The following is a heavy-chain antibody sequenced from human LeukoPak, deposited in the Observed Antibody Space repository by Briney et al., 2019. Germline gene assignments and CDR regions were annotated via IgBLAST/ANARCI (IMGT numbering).Heavy chain of an antibody. CDR1: GFTFSDYY. D-gene: IGHD1-14*01. V-gene: IGHV3-11*04. J-gene: IGHJ5*02. Sequence: GGSLRLSCAASGFTFSDYYMSWIRQAPGKGLEWVSYISSSGSTIYYADSVKGRFTISRDNAKNSLYLQMNSLRAEDTAIYYCARVPPEDRAWFDPWGQGTLVTVSS. CDR3: ARVPPEDRAWFDP. CDR2: ISSSGSTI.